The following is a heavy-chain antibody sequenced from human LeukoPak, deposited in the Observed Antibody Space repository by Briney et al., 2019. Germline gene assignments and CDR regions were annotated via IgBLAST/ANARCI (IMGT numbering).Heavy chain of an antibody. Sequence: SETLSLTCTVSGGSISSSSYYWGWIRQPPGKGLEWIGNIYYSGSTYYNPSLKSRVTISVDTSKNQFSLKLSSVTAADTAVYYCARVQRGSYYSYYYYMDVWGKGTTVTVSS. CDR2: IYYSGST. D-gene: IGHD1-26*01. J-gene: IGHJ6*03. CDR3: ARVQRGSYYSYYYYMDV. V-gene: IGHV4-39*07. CDR1: GGSISSSSYY.